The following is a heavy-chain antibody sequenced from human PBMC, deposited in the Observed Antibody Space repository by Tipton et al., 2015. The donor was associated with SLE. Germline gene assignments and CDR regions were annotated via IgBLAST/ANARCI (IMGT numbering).Heavy chain of an antibody. CDR1: GYSISSGYY. V-gene: IGHV4-38-2*02. CDR3: ARDAPPDIVAKRVDNYFDY. Sequence: GLVKPSETLSLTCAVSGYSISSGYYWGWIRQPPGKGLEWIGSIYHSGSTYYNPSLKSRVTISVDTSKNQFSLKLSSVTAADTAVYYCARDAPPDIVAKRVDNYFDYWGQGTLVTVSS. J-gene: IGHJ4*02. CDR2: IYHSGST. D-gene: IGHD5-12*01.